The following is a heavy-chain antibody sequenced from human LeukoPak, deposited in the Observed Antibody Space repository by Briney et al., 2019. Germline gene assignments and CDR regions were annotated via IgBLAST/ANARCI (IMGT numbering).Heavy chain of an antibody. V-gene: IGHV1-2*02. CDR2: INPNIGGT. Sequence: ASVKVSCKASGYTFTGYYIHWVRQAPGQGLEWMGSINPNIGGTSYAQKFQGRVTMARDTSTSTAYMELSRLTSDDTAVYYCARDPRGSYYADYWGQGTLVTVSS. CDR3: ARDPRGSYYADY. J-gene: IGHJ4*01. CDR1: GYTFTGYY. D-gene: IGHD1-26*01.